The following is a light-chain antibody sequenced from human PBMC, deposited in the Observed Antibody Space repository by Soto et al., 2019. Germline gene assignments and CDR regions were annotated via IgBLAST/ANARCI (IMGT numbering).Light chain of an antibody. CDR1: SSDVGGYNY. CDR2: EVS. J-gene: IGLJ3*02. Sequence: QSALPQPASVSGSPGQSITISCTGTSSDVGGYNYVSWYQQHPGKDPKLMIYEVSNRPSGVSNRFSGSKSGNTASLTISGLRAEDEAEYYCLSYTSCNTRVVGGGTKLTVL. V-gene: IGLV2-14*01. CDR3: LSYTSCNTRV.